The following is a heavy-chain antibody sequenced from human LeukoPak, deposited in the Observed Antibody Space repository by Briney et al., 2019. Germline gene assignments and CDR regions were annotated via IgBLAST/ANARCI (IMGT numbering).Heavy chain of an antibody. V-gene: IGHV1-46*01. D-gene: IGHD3-10*01. J-gene: IGHJ4*02. CDR2: INPSGGST. Sequence: ASVKVPCKASGYTFTSYYICWVRQAPGQGLEWMGIINPSGGSTSYAQKFQGRVTMTRDTSTSTVYMELSSFRSEDTAVYYCARDATAGSSIDYWGQGTLVTVSS. CDR1: GYTFTSYY. CDR3: ARDATAGSSIDY.